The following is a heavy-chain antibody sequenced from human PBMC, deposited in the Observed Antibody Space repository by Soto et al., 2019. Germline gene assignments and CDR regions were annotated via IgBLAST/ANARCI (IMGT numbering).Heavy chain of an antibody. CDR2: ISAYNDHT. Sequence: QVQLVQSGTEVKKPGASVKVSCKASGYIMTTYGVSWVRQAPGQGLEWVGWISAYNDHTNYAQKFRGRVTMTTDTSTSTAYMELRSLRSDDTAVYYCAKGTYFDYWGQGPLVTVSS. D-gene: IGHD1-1*01. CDR1: GYIMTTYG. V-gene: IGHV1-18*01. J-gene: IGHJ4*02. CDR3: AKGTYFDY.